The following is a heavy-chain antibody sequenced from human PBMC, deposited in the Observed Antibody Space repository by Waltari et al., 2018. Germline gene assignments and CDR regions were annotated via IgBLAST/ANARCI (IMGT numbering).Heavy chain of an antibody. Sequence: QVQLVESGGGVVQPGRSLRLSCAASGFTFSSYAMHWVRQAPGKGLEWVAVISYDGSNKYYADSVKGRFTISRDNSKNTLYLQMNSLRAEDTAVYYCARDTGEPENAFDIWGQGTMVTVSS. CDR2: ISYDGSNK. CDR1: GFTFSSYA. V-gene: IGHV3-30-3*01. D-gene: IGHD4-17*01. J-gene: IGHJ3*02. CDR3: ARDTGEPENAFDI.